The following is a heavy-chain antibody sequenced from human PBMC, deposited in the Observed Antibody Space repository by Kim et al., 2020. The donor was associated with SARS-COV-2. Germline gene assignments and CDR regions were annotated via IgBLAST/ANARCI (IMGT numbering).Heavy chain of an antibody. CDR1: GLTVSSNH. V-gene: IGHV3-66*01. J-gene: IGHJ5*02. CDR3: SRDVGNWDDGFWFDA. CDR2: IYSGGST. Sequence: GGSLRLSCAASGLTVSSNHMSWVRQAPGKGLEWVSVIYSGGSTYYADSVKGRFTISRDKSRNTMYLQMNSMKSEDTAENYCSRDVGNWDDGFWFDAWVQG. D-gene: IGHD1-1*01.